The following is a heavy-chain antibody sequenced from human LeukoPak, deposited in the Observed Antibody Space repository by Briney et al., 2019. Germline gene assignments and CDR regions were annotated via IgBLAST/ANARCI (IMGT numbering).Heavy chain of an antibody. J-gene: IGHJ4*02. CDR1: GFTFSSYA. V-gene: IGHV3-30-3*01. Sequence: GRSLRLSCAASGFTFSSYAMHWVRQAPGKGLEWVAVISYDGSNKYYADSVKGRFTISRDNSKNTLYLQMNSLRAEDTAVYYCARGATVTTVNDYWGQGTLVTVSS. CDR2: ISYDGSNK. CDR3: ARGATVTTVNDY. D-gene: IGHD4-17*01.